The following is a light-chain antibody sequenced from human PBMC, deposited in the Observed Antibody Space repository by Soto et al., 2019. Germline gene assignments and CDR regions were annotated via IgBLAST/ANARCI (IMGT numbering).Light chain of an antibody. J-gene: IGKJ1*01. CDR2: GAS. V-gene: IGKV3-20*01. CDR1: QSVSNNY. Sequence: EIVLTQSPGTLSLSPGEGATLSCRASQSVSNNYLAWYQQKPGQAPRLLIYGASNRATGIPDRFIGSGSGTDFTLTISRLEPEDFAVYYCQQYGSSGTFGQGTKVDIK. CDR3: QQYGSSGT.